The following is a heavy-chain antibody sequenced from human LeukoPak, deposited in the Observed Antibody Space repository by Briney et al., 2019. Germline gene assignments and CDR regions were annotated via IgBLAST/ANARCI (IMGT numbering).Heavy chain of an antibody. CDR2: ISWNSGRI. CDR3: ARDPYYDSSRYFDY. J-gene: IGHJ4*02. CDR1: GFTFDDYG. V-gene: IGHV3-9*01. Sequence: GGSLRLSCAASGFTFDDYGMHWVRQAPGKGLEWVSGISWNSGRIGYVDSVKGRFTISRDNAKNSLYLQMNSLRVEDTAVYYCARDPYYDSSRYFDYWGQGALVTVSS. D-gene: IGHD3-22*01.